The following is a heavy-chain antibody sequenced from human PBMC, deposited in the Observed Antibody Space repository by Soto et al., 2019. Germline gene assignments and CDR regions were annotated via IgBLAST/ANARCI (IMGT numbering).Heavy chain of an antibody. J-gene: IGHJ5*02. CDR3: AREDIVVVPAAMRYNWFDP. V-gene: IGHV1-69*04. CDR1: GGTFSSYT. CDR2: IIPILGIA. D-gene: IGHD2-2*01. Sequence: SVKVSCKASGGTFSSYTISWVRQAPGQGLEWMGRIIPILGIADYAQKFQGRVTITADKSTSTAYMELSSLRSEDTAVYYCAREDIVVVPAAMRYNWFDPWGQGTLVTVSS.